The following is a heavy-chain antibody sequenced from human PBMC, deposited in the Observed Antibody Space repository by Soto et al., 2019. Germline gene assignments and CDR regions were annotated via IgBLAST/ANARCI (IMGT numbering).Heavy chain of an antibody. V-gene: IGHV3-48*01. D-gene: IGHD1-20*01. CDR3: ARDEGNWNMVYMDV. Sequence: PGGSLRLSCAASGFTFSSYSMNWVRQAPGKGLEWVSYISSSSSTIYYADSVKGRLTISRDNAKNSLYLQMNSLRAEDTAVYYCARDEGNWNMVYMDVWGKGTTVTVSS. CDR2: ISSSSSTI. CDR1: GFTFSSYS. J-gene: IGHJ6*03.